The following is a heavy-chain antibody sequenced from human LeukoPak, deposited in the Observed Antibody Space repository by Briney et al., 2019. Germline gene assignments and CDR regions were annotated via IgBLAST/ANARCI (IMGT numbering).Heavy chain of an antibody. CDR3: AKDPGGSYGVGAFDI. J-gene: IGHJ3*02. V-gene: IGHV3-23*01. D-gene: IGHD1-26*01. CDR1: GFTFSSYA. Sequence: GGSLRLSCAASGFTFSSYAMGWVRQAPGKGLEWVSAISGSGGSTYYADSVKGRFTISRDNSKNTLYLQMNSLRAEDTAVYYCAKDPGGSYGVGAFDIWGQGTMVTVSS. CDR2: ISGSGGST.